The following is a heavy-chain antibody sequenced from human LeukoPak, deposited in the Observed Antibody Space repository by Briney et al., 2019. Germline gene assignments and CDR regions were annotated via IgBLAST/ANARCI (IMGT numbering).Heavy chain of an antibody. D-gene: IGHD3-10*01. J-gene: IGHJ5*02. V-gene: IGHV4-59*01. Sequence: MASETLSLTCTVSGGSISSYYWSWIRQPPGKGLEWIGYIYYSGSTNYNPSLKSRVTISVDTSKNQFSLKLSSVTAADTAVYYCARLTGGSGSLNWFDPWGQGTLVTVSS. CDR2: IYYSGST. CDR3: ARLTGGSGSLNWFDP. CDR1: GGSISSYY.